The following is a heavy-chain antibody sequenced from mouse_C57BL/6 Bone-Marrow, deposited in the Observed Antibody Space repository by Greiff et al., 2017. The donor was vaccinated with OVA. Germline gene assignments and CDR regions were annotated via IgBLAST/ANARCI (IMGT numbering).Heavy chain of an antibody. Sequence: QVQLQQPGTELVKPGASVKLSCKASGYTFTSYWMHWVKQRPGQGLEWIGNINPSNGGTNYNEKFKSKATLPVDKSSSTAYMQLSSLTSEDSAVYYCARWGILLRYYWYFDVWGTGTTVTVSS. V-gene: IGHV1-53*01. CDR3: ARWGILLRYYWYFDV. J-gene: IGHJ1*03. CDR1: GYTFTSYW. CDR2: INPSNGGT. D-gene: IGHD1-1*01.